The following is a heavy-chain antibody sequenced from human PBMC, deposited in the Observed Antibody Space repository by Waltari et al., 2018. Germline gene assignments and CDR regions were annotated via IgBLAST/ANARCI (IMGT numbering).Heavy chain of an antibody. CDR3: ARKLTYYDFWSGYFSPSSYFDY. CDR1: GGSISSSSYY. CDR2: SYYSGST. V-gene: IGHV4-39*07. Sequence: QLQLQESGPGLVKPSETLSLTCTVSGGSISSSSYYWGWLRQPPGKGLEWIGRSYYSGSTYYNPSLKSRVTISVDTSKNQFSLKLSSVTAADTAVYYCARKLTYYDFWSGYFSPSSYFDYWGQGTLVTVSS. J-gene: IGHJ4*02. D-gene: IGHD3-3*01.